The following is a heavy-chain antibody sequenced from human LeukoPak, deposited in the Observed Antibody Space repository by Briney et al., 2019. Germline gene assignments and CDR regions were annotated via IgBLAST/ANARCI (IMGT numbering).Heavy chain of an antibody. D-gene: IGHD3-9*01. Sequence: GESLKISCKGSGYSFTSYWIGWVRQMPGKGLEWMGIIYPGDSDTRYSPSFQGQVTISADKSISTAYLQWNSLKASDTAMYYCARLNYDILTGYLPGYFDYWGQGTLVTVSS. CDR1: GYSFTSYW. J-gene: IGHJ4*02. CDR2: IYPGDSDT. V-gene: IGHV5-51*01. CDR3: ARLNYDILTGYLPGYFDY.